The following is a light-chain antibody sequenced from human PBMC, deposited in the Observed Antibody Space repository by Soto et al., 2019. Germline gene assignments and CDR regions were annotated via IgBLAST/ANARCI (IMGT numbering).Light chain of an antibody. CDR2: GAS. CDR3: QQYGGSTRT. J-gene: IGKJ1*01. V-gene: IGKV3-20*01. CDR1: QSVSSSY. Sequence: IVLTQSPGTLSLSPGERATLSCRASQSVSSSYLAWYQQKPGQAPRLLIYGASSRATGIPDRFSGSGSGTDFTLTISRLEPGDFAVYYCQQYGGSTRTFGQGTKVEIK.